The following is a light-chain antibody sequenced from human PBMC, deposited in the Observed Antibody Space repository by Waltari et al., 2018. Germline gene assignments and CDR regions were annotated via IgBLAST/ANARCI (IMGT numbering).Light chain of an antibody. J-gene: IGLJ1*01. V-gene: IGLV2-14*03. CDR2: DVI. CDR1: SSDVGAYHY. Sequence: QPALTQPASVSGSPGQSITIPRTGTSSDVGAYHYVSWYQQHPAKAPTLMIYDVINRPSGVSNRFSGSKSGNTASLTISGLQAEDEADYYCSSYTSSSTRVFGTGTKVTVL. CDR3: SSYTSSSTRV.